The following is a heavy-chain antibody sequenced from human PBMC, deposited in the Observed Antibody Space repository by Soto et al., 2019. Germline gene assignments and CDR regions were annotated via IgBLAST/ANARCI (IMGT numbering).Heavy chain of an antibody. CDR2: IYYSGST. CDR3: ARVGCSSTSCYHYYYGMGV. J-gene: IGHJ6*02. Sequence: SETLSLTCTVSGGSISSYYWSWIRQPPGKGLEWIGYIYYSGSTNYNPSLKSRVTISVDTSKNQFSLKLSSVTAADTAVYYCARVGCSSTSCYHYYYGMGVWGQGTTVTVSS. V-gene: IGHV4-59*01. D-gene: IGHD2-2*01. CDR1: GGSISSYY.